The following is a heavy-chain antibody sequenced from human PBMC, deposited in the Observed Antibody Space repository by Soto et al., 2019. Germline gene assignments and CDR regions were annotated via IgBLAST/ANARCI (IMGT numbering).Heavy chain of an antibody. D-gene: IGHD3-22*01. CDR2: ISGSGGST. CDR3: AKVVVITTVEGGFDY. CDR1: GFTFSSYA. V-gene: IGHV3-23*01. Sequence: EVQLLESGGGLVQPGGSLRLSCAASGFTFSSYAMSWVRQAPGKGLEWDSAISGSGGSTYYADSVKGRFTISRDNSKNTLYLQMNSLRAEDTAVYYCAKVVVITTVEGGFDYWGQGTLVTVSS. J-gene: IGHJ4*02.